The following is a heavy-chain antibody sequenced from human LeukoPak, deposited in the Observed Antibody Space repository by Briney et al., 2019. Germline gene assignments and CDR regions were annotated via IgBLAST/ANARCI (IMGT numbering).Heavy chain of an antibody. CDR1: GYTLTELS. CDR2: FDPEDGET. D-gene: IGHD3-10*01. Sequence: GASVKVSCKVSGYTLTELSMHWVRQAPGKGLEWMGGFDPEDGETIYAQKFQGRVTMTEDTSTDTAYMQLSSLRSEDTAVYYCARVPYGSGLMGYWGQGTLATVSS. CDR3: ARVPYGSGLMGY. V-gene: IGHV1-24*01. J-gene: IGHJ4*02.